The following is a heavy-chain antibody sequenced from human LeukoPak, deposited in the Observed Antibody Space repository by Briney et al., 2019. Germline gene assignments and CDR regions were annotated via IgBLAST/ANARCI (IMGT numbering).Heavy chain of an antibody. V-gene: IGHV1-8*01. Sequence: ASVKVSCKASGYTFTSYDINWLRQATGQGLDWMGWMNPNRGNTRYAQKFQGRVTMTSNTSISTAYMELSSLRSEDTAVYYCARGRDLRVYIVVVVAAHNWFDPWGQGTLVTVSS. CDR3: ARGRDLRVYIVVVVAAHNWFDP. D-gene: IGHD2-15*01. CDR1: GYTFTSYD. J-gene: IGHJ5*02. CDR2: MNPNRGNT.